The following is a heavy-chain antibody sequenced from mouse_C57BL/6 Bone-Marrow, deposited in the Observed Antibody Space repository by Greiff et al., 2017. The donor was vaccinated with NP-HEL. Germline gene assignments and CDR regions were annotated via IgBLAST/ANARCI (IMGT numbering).Heavy chain of an antibody. V-gene: IGHV5-12*01. CDR1: GFTFSDYY. J-gene: IGHJ4*01. Sequence: EVKLVESGGGLVQPGGSLKLSCAASGFTFSDYYMYWVRQTPEKRLEWVAYISNGGGSTYYPDTVKGRFNISRDNAKNTLYLQMSRLKSEDTAMYYCARIPGEYYDYDGDAMDYWGQGTSVTVSS. D-gene: IGHD2-4*01. CDR2: ISNGGGST. CDR3: ARIPGEYYDYDGDAMDY.